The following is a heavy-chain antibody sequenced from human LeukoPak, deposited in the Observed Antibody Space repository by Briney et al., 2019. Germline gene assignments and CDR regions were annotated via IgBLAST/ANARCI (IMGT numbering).Heavy chain of an antibody. Sequence: PGGSLRLSCAASGFTFSSYAMHWVRQAPGKGLEWVAVISYDGSNKYYADSVKGRFTISRDNSKNTLYLQMNSLRAEDTAVYYCARPLSSGWYFDYWGQGTLVTVSS. CDR3: ARPLSSGWYFDY. J-gene: IGHJ4*02. CDR1: GFTFSSYA. V-gene: IGHV3-30-3*01. D-gene: IGHD6-19*01. CDR2: ISYDGSNK.